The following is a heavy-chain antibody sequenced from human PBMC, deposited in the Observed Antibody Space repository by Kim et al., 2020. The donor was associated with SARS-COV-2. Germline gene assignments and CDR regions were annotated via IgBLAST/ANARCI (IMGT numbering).Heavy chain of an antibody. CDR3: ARDIYVSQSYPLND. J-gene: IGHJ4*02. Sequence: ASVKVSCKASGYTFTTYAICWLRQAPGQGPEWMGWIDTNTGNPTYVQGFRGRFVFSVDTSVSTAYLEISSLNIEDTAVYYCARDIYVSQSYPLNDWGQGTLVTVSS. D-gene: IGHD3-10*01. CDR1: GYTFTTYA. CDR2: IDTNTGNP. V-gene: IGHV7-4-1*02.